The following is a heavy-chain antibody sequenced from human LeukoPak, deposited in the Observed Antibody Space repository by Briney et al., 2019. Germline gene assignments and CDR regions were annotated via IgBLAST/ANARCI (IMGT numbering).Heavy chain of an antibody. J-gene: IGHJ4*02. D-gene: IGHD5-24*01. CDR1: GGSFSGYF. Sequence: SETLSLTCAVYGGSFSGYFWTWIRQPPGKGLEWIGEINHSGSTYYNPSLKSRVTLSVDTSKNQFSLKLSSVTAADTAVYYCARGQFQRDYWGQGTLVTVSS. V-gene: IGHV4-34*01. CDR2: INHSGST. CDR3: ARGQFQRDY.